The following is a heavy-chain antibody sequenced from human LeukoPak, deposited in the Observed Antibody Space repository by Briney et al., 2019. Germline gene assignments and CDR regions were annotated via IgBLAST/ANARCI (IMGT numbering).Heavy chain of an antibody. V-gene: IGHV3-23*01. J-gene: IGHJ3*02. D-gene: IGHD3-22*01. Sequence: PGGSLRLSCAASGFTFSSYAMSWVRQAPRQGLEWVSAISGSGGSTYYADSVKGRFTISRDNSKNTLYLQMNSLRAEDTAVYYCAKRITMIVVGDAFDIWGQGTMVTVSS. CDR2: ISGSGGST. CDR3: AKRITMIVVGDAFDI. CDR1: GFTFSSYA.